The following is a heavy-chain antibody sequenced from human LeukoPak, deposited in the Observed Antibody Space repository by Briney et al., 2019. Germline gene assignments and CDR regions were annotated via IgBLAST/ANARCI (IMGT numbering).Heavy chain of an antibody. D-gene: IGHD1-7*01. CDR3: ARVLLELRWFDP. Sequence: PSETLSLTCAVYGGSFSGYYWSWIRQPPGKGLEWIGEINHSGSTNYNPSLKSRVTISVDTSKNQFSLKLSSVTAADTAVYYCARVLLELRWFDPWGQGTLVTVSS. J-gene: IGHJ5*02. CDR2: INHSGST. CDR1: GGSFSGYY. V-gene: IGHV4-34*01.